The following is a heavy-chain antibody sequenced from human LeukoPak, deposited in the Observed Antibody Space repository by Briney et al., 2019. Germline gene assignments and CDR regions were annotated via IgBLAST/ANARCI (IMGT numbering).Heavy chain of an antibody. CDR3: ARGYGGNYYNWFDP. Sequence: PGGSLRLSCAASGFTFSSYGVHWVRQAPGKGLEWVAVIWYDGSNKYYADSVKGRFTISRDNSKNTLYLQMNSLRAEDTAVYYCARGYGGNYYNWFDPWGQGTLVTVSS. D-gene: IGHD4-23*01. J-gene: IGHJ5*02. V-gene: IGHV3-33*01. CDR1: GFTFSSYG. CDR2: IWYDGSNK.